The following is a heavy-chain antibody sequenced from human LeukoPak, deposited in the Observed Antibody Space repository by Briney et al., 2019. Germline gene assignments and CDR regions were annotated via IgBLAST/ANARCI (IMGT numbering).Heavy chain of an antibody. CDR1: GYSFTSYW. D-gene: IGHD3-10*01. V-gene: IGHV5-51*01. CDR2: IYPGDSDT. Sequence: GESLKISCKSSGYSFTSYWIGWVRQMPGKGLEWMGIIYPGDSDTRYSPSFQGQVTISADKSISTAYLQWSSLKASDTAMYYCARHDHYGSGSYYQTYYYMDVWGKGTTVTVSS. CDR3: ARHDHYGSGSYYQTYYYMDV. J-gene: IGHJ6*03.